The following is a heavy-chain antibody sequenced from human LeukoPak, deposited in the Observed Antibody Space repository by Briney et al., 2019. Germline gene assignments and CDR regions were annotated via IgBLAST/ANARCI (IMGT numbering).Heavy chain of an antibody. CDR2: IYYSGST. J-gene: IGHJ4*02. CDR1: GGSISSYY. CDR3: ARYYDSSGYYYDY. V-gene: IGHV4-59*01. D-gene: IGHD3-22*01. Sequence: SETLSLTCTVSGGSISSYYWSWIRQPPGKGLEWIGYIYYSGSTNYNPSLKSRVTISVDTSKNQFSLKLSSVTAADTAVYYCARYYDSSGYYYDYWGQGTLVAVSS.